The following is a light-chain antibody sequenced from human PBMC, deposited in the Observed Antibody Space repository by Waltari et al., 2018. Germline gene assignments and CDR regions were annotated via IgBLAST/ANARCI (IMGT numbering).Light chain of an antibody. CDR3: ATWDDSLDGWV. CDR2: NNN. CDR1: ISNTGSNT. V-gene: IGLV1-44*01. J-gene: IGLJ3*02. Sequence: QSVLTQPPSASGTPGQRVTISCSGSISNTGSNTVTWNQQVPGTAPKVLIFNNNERPSGVPDRFSGSKSGTSASLVISGLQSEDEADYYCATWDDSLDGWVFGGGTRLTVL.